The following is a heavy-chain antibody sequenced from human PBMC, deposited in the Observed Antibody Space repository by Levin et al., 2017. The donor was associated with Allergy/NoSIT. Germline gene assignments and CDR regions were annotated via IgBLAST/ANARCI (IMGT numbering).Heavy chain of an antibody. CDR3: ARGPIFGVASRSYYYYYYMDV. V-gene: IGHV1-69*06. Sequence: GASVKVSCKASGGTFSSYAISWVRQAPGQGLEWMGGIIPIFGTANYAQKFQGRVTITADKSTSTAYMELSSLRSEDTAVYYCARGPIFGVASRSYYYYYYMDVWGKGTTVTVSS. D-gene: IGHD3-3*02. CDR2: IIPIFGTA. J-gene: IGHJ6*03. CDR1: GGTFSSYA.